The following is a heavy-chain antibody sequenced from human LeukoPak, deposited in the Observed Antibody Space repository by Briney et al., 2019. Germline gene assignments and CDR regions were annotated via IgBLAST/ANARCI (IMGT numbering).Heavy chain of an antibody. D-gene: IGHD3-10*01. J-gene: IGHJ4*02. V-gene: IGHV4-59*08. CDR3: ARHNPYYYGSGSYSDLDY. Sequence: SETLSLTCSVSGGSISSYYWSWIRQPPGKGLEWIGYMYYSESTNYNPSLKSRVTISVDTSKNQFSLKLSSVTAADTAVYYCARHNPYYYGSGSYSDLDYWGQGTLVTVSS. CDR2: MYYSEST. CDR1: GGSISSYY.